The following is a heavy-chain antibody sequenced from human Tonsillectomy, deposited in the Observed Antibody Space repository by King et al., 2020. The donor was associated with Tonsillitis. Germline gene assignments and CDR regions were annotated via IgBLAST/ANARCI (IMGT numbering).Heavy chain of an antibody. CDR2: INPSGGST. CDR1: GYTFTSYY. V-gene: IGHV1-46*03. Sequence: AQLVQSGAEVKKPGASVKVSCKASGYTFTSYYMHWVRQAPGQGLEWMGIINPSGGSTSYAQKFQGRVTMTRDTSTSTVYMELSSLRSEDTAVYYCARDPLYCGGDCSTFDIWGQGTMVTVSS. J-gene: IGHJ3*02. CDR3: ARDPLYCGGDCSTFDI. D-gene: IGHD2-21*02.